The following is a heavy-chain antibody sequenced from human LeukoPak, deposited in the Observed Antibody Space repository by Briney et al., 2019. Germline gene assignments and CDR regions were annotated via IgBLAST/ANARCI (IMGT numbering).Heavy chain of an antibody. CDR2: INHSGTT. D-gene: IGHD4-11*01. V-gene: IGHV4-34*01. Sequence: SSETLSLTCAVYGGSFSGFYWSWIRQPPGEGLEWIGAINHSGTTNYNPSLKSRVTISVDTSKNQFSLKLSSVTAADTAVYYCARREETTVSLGDYWGQGTLVTVSS. CDR3: ARREETTVSLGDY. J-gene: IGHJ4*02. CDR1: GGSFSGFY.